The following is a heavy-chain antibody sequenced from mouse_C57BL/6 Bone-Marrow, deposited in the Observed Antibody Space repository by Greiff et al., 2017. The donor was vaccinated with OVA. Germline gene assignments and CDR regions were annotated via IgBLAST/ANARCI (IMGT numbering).Heavy chain of an antibody. CDR1: GFSFNTYA. J-gene: IGHJ3*01. V-gene: IGHV10-1*01. D-gene: IGHD3-2*02. Sequence: DVQLVESGGGLVQPKGSLKLSCATSGFSFNTYAMNWVRQATGKGLEWVARIRSKSNNYATYYADSVKDRFTISRDDSESMLYLQMNNLKTEDTAMYYCVRHAQGFAYWGQGTLVTVSA. CDR2: IRSKSNNYAT. CDR3: VRHAQGFAY.